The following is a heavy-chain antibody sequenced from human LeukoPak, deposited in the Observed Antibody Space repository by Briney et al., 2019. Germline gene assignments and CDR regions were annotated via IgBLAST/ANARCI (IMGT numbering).Heavy chain of an antibody. Sequence: GGSLRLSCAASGFTFSSYAMHWVRQAPGKGLEWVAVISYDGSNKYYADSVKGRFTISRDNSKNTLYLQMNSLRAEDTAVYYCANFYSSSWYGGLGGGLDYWGQGTLVTVSS. CDR3: ANFYSSSWYGGLGGGLDY. J-gene: IGHJ4*02. V-gene: IGHV3-30-3*01. D-gene: IGHD6-13*01. CDR2: ISYDGSNK. CDR1: GFTFSSYA.